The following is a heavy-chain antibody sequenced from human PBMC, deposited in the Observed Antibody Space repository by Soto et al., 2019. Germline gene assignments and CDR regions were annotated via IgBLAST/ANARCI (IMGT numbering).Heavy chain of an antibody. CDR2: FNPADSDT. Sequence: GESLKISCKCSGYSFTSYWIGWVRQMPGKGLEWMGLFNPADSDTRYRSSFQGQVTFSADKSISTAYLQWSSLKPSDTAMYYCARVKVTGTSYYFHYSGPGTRLTVYS. J-gene: IGHJ4*03. V-gene: IGHV5-51*01. D-gene: IGHD6-19*01. CDR1: GYSFTSYW. CDR3: ARVKVTGTSYYFHY.